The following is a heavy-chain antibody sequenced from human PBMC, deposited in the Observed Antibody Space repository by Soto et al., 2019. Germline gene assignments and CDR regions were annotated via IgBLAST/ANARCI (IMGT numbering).Heavy chain of an antibody. D-gene: IGHD3-22*01. J-gene: IGHJ4*02. CDR1: GFTFSEYW. V-gene: IGHV3-74*01. CDR2: IHSDGSTT. Sequence: GGSLRLSCGASGFTFSEYWMHWVRQAPGKGLVWVSRIHSDGSTTNYADPVKGRFTISRDNAKNTLFLQMNGLRAEDTAVYYCARENSRSYHFDYWGQGILVTVS. CDR3: ARENSRSYHFDY.